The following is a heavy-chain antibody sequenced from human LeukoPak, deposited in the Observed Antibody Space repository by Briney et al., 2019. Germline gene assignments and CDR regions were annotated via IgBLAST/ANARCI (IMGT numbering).Heavy chain of an antibody. CDR3: ARARGHGTTGTRWFDP. CDR1: GYTFTSYG. V-gene: IGHV1-18*01. J-gene: IGHJ5*02. CDR2: IRAYNGNT. Sequence: ASVKVSCKASGYTFTSYGISWVRQAPGQGLEWMGWIRAYNGNTNYAQKLQGRVTMTTDTSTSTAYMELRSLRSDDTAVYYCARARGHGTTGTRWFDPWGQGTLVTVSS. D-gene: IGHD1-1*01.